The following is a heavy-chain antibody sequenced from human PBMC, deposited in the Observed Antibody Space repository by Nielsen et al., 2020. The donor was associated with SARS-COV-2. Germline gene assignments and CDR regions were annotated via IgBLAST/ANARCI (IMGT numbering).Heavy chain of an antibody. D-gene: IGHD4-17*01. CDR2: INDSGST. J-gene: IGHJ3*02. Sequence: SETLSLTCTVSGGSISSGGYYWSWIRQHPGKGLEWIGYINDSGSTKYSPSLKSRVTISSDTSKNQFSLILSSVTAADTAVYYCARDYYGDYLDAFDIWGQGTMVTVSS. CDR1: GGSISSGGYY. CDR3: ARDYYGDYLDAFDI. V-gene: IGHV4-61*08.